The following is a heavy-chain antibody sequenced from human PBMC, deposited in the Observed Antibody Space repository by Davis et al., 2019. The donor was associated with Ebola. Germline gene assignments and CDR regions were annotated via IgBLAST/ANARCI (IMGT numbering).Heavy chain of an antibody. CDR2: INAGNGNT. V-gene: IGHV1-3*01. Sequence: AASVKVSCKASGYTFTSYAMHWVRQPPGQRLEWMGWINAGNGNTKYSQKFQGRVTITRDTSASTAYMELSSLRSEDTAVYYCARDIGYCSGGSCYSGWFDPWGQGTLVTVSS. J-gene: IGHJ5*02. CDR3: ARDIGYCSGGSCYSGWFDP. CDR1: GYTFTSYA. D-gene: IGHD2-15*01.